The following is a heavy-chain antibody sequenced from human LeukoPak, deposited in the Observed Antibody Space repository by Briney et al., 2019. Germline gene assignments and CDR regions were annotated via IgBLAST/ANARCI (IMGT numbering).Heavy chain of an antibody. V-gene: IGHV3-23*01. CDR1: GFTFSSYA. J-gene: IGHJ4*02. CDR3: ARGRGTDQTAIHLGGFDY. D-gene: IGHD2-21*02. Sequence: HPGGSLRFSCAASGFTFSSYAMSWVRQAPGKGLEWVSAISGSGGSTYYADSVKGRFTISRDNSKNTLYLQMNSLRAEDTAVYYCARGRGTDQTAIHLGGFDYWGQGTLVTVSS. CDR2: ISGSGGST.